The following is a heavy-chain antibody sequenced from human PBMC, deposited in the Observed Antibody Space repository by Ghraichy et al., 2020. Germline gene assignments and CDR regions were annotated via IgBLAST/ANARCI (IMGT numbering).Heavy chain of an antibody. Sequence: SETLSLTCTVSGGSISSYYWSWIRQPPGKGLEWIGYIYYSGSTNYNPSLKSRVTISVDTSKNQFSLKLSSVTAADTAVYYCARERVVATQGVYYYYMDVWGKGTTVTVSS. J-gene: IGHJ6*03. CDR1: GGSISSYY. CDR3: ARERVVATQGVYYYYMDV. CDR2: IYYSGST. V-gene: IGHV4-59*01. D-gene: IGHD5-12*01.